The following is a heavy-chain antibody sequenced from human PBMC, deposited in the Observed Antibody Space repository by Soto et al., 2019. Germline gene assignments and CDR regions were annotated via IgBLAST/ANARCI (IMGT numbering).Heavy chain of an antibody. CDR2: ISSSSSHI. CDR3: AREGRGAGASDY. J-gene: IGHJ4*02. Sequence: EVQLVESGGGVIKPGGSLRLSCAASGVIFSTYSMNWVRQASGTGLEWVSSISSSSSHIDYADSVRGRFTISRDNATNSVSLQMNSLRAEDTAVYYCAREGRGAGASDYWGQGTLVSVSS. D-gene: IGHD1-26*01. CDR1: GVIFSTYS. V-gene: IGHV3-21*02.